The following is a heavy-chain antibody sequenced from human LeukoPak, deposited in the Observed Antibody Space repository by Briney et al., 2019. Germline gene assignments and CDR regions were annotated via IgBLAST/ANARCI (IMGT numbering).Heavy chain of an antibody. D-gene: IGHD4-17*01. CDR3: ARGQGDDYGHKYYFDY. V-gene: IGHV4-61*01. Sequence: PSETLSLTCTVSGVSVSSGSYYWSWIRQPPGKGLEWIGYIYYSGSTNYNPSLKSRVTISVDTSKNQFSLKLSSVTAADTAVYYCARGQGDDYGHKYYFDYWGQGTLVTVSS. CDR1: GVSVSSGSYY. CDR2: IYYSGST. J-gene: IGHJ4*02.